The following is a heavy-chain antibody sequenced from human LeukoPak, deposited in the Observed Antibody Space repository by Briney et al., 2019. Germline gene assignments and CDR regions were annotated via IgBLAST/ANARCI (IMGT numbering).Heavy chain of an antibody. J-gene: IGHJ4*02. V-gene: IGHV4-39*01. CDR2: IYYSGST. CDR1: GGSISSSSYY. Sequence: KPSETLSLTCTVSGGSISSSSYYRGWIRQPPGKGLEWIGSIYYSGSTYYNPSLKSRVTISVDTSKNQFSLKLSSVTAADTAVYYCARLGGWLPDYWGQGTLVTVSS. D-gene: IGHD6-19*01. CDR3: ARLGGWLPDY.